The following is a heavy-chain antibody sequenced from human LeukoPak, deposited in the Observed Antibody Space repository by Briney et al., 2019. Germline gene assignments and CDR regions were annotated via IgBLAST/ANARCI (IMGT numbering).Heavy chain of an antibody. Sequence: PGGSLRLSCAASGFTFSNYAMSWVRQAPGKGLEWVSFISGSGGSTDFADSVKGRLTISRDNSKNTLYLQMNSLRAEDTAVYCCAKHYDSRAYYCFDYWGQGALVTVSS. CDR1: GFTFSNYA. CDR2: ISGSGGST. D-gene: IGHD3-22*01. J-gene: IGHJ4*02. CDR3: AKHYDSRAYYCFDY. V-gene: IGHV3-23*01.